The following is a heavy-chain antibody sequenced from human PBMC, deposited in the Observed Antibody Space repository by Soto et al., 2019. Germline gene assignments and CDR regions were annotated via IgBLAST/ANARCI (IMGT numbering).Heavy chain of an antibody. CDR2: IYYSGST. CDR1: GGSISSYY. Sequence: QVQLQESGPGLVKPSETLSLTCTVSGGSISSYYWSWIRQPPGKGLEWIGYIYYSGSTNYNPSLKRRVTISVDTSKNQSSLKLSSVTAADTAVYYCARAWGEAFDYWGQGTLVTVSS. D-gene: IGHD3-16*01. V-gene: IGHV4-59*01. CDR3: ARAWGEAFDY. J-gene: IGHJ4*02.